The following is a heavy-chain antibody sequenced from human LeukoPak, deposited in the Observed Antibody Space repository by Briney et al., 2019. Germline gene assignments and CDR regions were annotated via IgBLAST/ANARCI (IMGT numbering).Heavy chain of an antibody. J-gene: IGHJ4*02. D-gene: IGHD3-22*01. CDR1: GGSISSYS. CDR2: IYYSGST. CDR3: ASGGYWGHFDY. Sequence: SETLSLTCTVSGGSISSYSWSWIRQPPGKGLEWIGYIYYSGSTNYNPSLKSRVTISVDTSKNQFSLKLSSVTAADTAVYYCASGGYWGHFDYWGQGTLVTVSS. V-gene: IGHV4-59*01.